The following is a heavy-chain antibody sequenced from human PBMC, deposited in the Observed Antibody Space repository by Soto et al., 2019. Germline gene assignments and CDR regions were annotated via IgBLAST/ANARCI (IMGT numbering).Heavy chain of an antibody. D-gene: IGHD6-6*01. CDR1: GFTFTSSA. V-gene: IGHV1-58*02. CDR3: AAIASQSSAAFDI. CDR2: IVVGSGNT. J-gene: IGHJ3*02. Sequence: SVKVSFKASGFTFTSSAMQWVRQARGQRLEWIGWIVVGSGNTNYAQKFQERVTITRDMSTSTAYMELSSLRSEDTAVYYCAAIASQSSAAFDIWGQGTMVTVSS.